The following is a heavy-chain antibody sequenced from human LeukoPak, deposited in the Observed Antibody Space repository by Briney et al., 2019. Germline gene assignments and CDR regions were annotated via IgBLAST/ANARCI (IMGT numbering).Heavy chain of an antibody. CDR1: GFTFSAYS. J-gene: IGHJ4*02. CDR2: ISSSSSYI. D-gene: IGHD2-15*01. CDR3: ARDLEEYCSGGSCSLFDY. Sequence: GGSLRLSCAASGFTFSAYSMNWVRQAPGKGLKWVSSISSSSSYIYYADSVKGRFTISRDNAKNSLYLQMNSLRAEDTAVYYCARDLEEYCSGGSCSLFDYWGQGTLVTVSS. V-gene: IGHV3-21*01.